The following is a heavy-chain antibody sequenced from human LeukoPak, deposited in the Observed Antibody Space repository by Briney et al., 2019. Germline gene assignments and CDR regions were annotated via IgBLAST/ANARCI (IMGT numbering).Heavy chain of an antibody. CDR3: ASDGGFTMVRGVQNAFDI. J-gene: IGHJ3*02. CDR2: IYYSGST. V-gene: IGHV4-59*01. D-gene: IGHD3-10*01. Sequence: SETLSLTCTVSGGSISSYYWSWIRQPPGKGLEWIGYIYYSGSTNYNPSLKSRVTISVDTSKNQFSLKLSSVTAADTAVYYCASDGGFTMVRGVQNAFDIWGQGTMVTVSS. CDR1: GGSISSYY.